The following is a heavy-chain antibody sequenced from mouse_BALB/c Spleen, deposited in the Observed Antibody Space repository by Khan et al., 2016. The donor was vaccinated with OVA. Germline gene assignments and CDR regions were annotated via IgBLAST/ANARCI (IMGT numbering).Heavy chain of an antibody. CDR3: AREDPMSTTWFAY. V-gene: IGHV5-6-5*01. CDR1: GFTFSSYA. D-gene: IGHD2-4*01. Sequence: EVELVESGGGLVKSGGSLKLSCAASGFTFSSYAMSWVRQTPEKRLEWVASISSGGNTFYPDIVKGRFTISRDDARNILYLQMSSLRSEDTAMYYCAREDPMSTTWFAYWGQGTLVTVSA. CDR2: ISSGGNT. J-gene: IGHJ3*01.